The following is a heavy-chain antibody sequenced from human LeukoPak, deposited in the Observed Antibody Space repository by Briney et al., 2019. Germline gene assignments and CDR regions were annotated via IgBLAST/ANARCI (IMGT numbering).Heavy chain of an antibody. D-gene: IGHD6-13*01. CDR1: GDSISSSSYY. V-gene: IGHV4-39*01. CDR2: MYYSGYT. J-gene: IGHJ4*02. CDR3: ARRGYSDSWRHSPFDY. Sequence: SETLSLTCTVPGDSISSSSYYWGWLRQPPGKGLEWIGSMYYSGYTYYNPSLARRATISVDTSKKQFSLKLSSVTAADTAVYYCARRGYSDSWRHSPFDYWGQGTLVTVSS.